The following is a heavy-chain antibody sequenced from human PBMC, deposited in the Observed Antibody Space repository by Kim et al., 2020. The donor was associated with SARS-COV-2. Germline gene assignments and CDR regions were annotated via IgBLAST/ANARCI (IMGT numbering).Heavy chain of an antibody. V-gene: IGHV3-30*04. CDR2: ISYDGSNK. CDR3: ARDRTTVTNYFDY. Sequence: GGSLRLSCAASGFTFSSYAMHWVRQAPGKGLEWVAVISYDGSNKYYADSVKGRFTISRDNSKNTLYLQMNSLRAEDTAVYYCARDRTTVTNYFDYWGQGT. J-gene: IGHJ4*02. D-gene: IGHD4-17*01. CDR1: GFTFSSYA.